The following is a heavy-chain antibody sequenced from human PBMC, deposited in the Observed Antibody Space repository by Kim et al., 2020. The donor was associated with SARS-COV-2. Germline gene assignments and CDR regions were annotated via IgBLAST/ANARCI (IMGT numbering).Heavy chain of an antibody. J-gene: IGHJ4*02. Sequence: GGSLRLSCAASGFTFSSYAMSWVRQAPGKGLEWVSAISGSGGSTYYADSVKGRFTISRDNSKNTLYLQMNSLRAEDTAVYYCAGEYYDILTGRVSPTRRKGGQGTLVTVSS. CDR2: ISGSGGST. CDR1: GFTFSSYA. CDR3: AGEYYDILTGRVSPTRRK. V-gene: IGHV3-23*01. D-gene: IGHD3-9*01.